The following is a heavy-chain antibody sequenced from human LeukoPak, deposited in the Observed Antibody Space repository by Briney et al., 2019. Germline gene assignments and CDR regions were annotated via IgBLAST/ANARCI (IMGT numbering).Heavy chain of an antibody. CDR2: ISGSGGST. CDR1: GFTVSSYA. J-gene: IGHJ4*02. V-gene: IGHV3-23*01. Sequence: GGSLRLSCAASGFTVSSYAMSWVRQAPGKGLEWVSAISGSGGSTYYADSVKGRFTISRDNSKNTLYLQMNSLRAEDTAVYYCAKDPRRYDILTGYSDYWGQGTLVTVSS. D-gene: IGHD3-9*01. CDR3: AKDPRRYDILTGYSDY.